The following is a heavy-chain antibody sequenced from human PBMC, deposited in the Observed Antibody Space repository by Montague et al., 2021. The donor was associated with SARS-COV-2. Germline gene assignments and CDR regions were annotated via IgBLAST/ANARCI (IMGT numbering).Heavy chain of an antibody. J-gene: IGHJ4*02. CDR2: MSNSNSYI. CDR1: GFTFSSYS. CDR3: ARAAWGYYDSSGYLDY. Sequence: SLRLSCAASGFTFSSYSMNWDRQAPGKGLEWVSSMSNSNSYIYYADSVKGRFTISRDNAKNSLYLQMNSLRAEDTAVYYCARAAWGYYDSSGYLDYWGQGTLVTVSS. V-gene: IGHV3-21*01. D-gene: IGHD3-22*01.